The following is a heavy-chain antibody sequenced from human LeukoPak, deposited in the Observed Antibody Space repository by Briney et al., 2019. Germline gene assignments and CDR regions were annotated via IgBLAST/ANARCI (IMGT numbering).Heavy chain of an antibody. D-gene: IGHD6-6*01. J-gene: IGHJ6*03. CDR2: IIPIFGTA. CDR3: ARSPSGTEGLAARPGDYYYYYYMDV. CDR1: GGTFSSYA. Sequence: SVKVPCKASGGTFSSYAISWVRQAPGQGLEWMEGIIPIFGTANYAQKFQGRVTITTDESTSTAYMELSSLRSEDTAVYYCARSPSGTEGLAARPGDYYYYYYMDVWGKGTTVTVSS. V-gene: IGHV1-69*05.